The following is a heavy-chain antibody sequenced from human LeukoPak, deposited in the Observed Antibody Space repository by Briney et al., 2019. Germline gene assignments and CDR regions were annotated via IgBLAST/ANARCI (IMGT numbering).Heavy chain of an antibody. CDR3: AKDRYYDILTGQNWFDP. D-gene: IGHD3-9*01. CDR1: GFTFGSYG. Sequence: PGGSLRLSCAASGFTFGSYGMHWVRQAPGKGLEWVAFVRYDGSNKYYADSVKGRFTISRDNSKNTLYLQMNSLRAEDTAVYYCAKDRYYDILTGQNWFDPWGQGTLVTVSS. CDR2: VRYDGSNK. J-gene: IGHJ5*02. V-gene: IGHV3-30*02.